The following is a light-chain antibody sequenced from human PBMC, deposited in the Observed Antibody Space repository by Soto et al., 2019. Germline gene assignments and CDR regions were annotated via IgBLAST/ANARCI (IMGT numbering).Light chain of an antibody. Sequence: DIVLTQSPGTLSLSPGERATLSCRASQRISSNYLGWYQQKPGQAPRLLIYAASSRATGIPDRFSGSGSGTDFTLTISRLEPEDFAVYYCQEYGSSPQTFGQGTKVEI. J-gene: IGKJ1*01. CDR1: QRISSNY. CDR3: QEYGSSPQT. V-gene: IGKV3-20*01. CDR2: AAS.